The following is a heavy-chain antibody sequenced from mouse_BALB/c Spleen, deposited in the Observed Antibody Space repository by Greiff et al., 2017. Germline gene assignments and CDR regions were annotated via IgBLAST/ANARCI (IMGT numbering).Heavy chain of an antibody. V-gene: IGHV3-2*02. D-gene: IGHD1-1*01. CDR1: GYSITSDYA. J-gene: IGHJ3*01. Sequence: DVQLQESGPGLVKPSQSLSLTCTVTGYSITSDYAWNWIRQFPGNKLEWMGYISYSGSTSYNPSLKSRISITRDTSKNQFFLQLNSVTTEDTATYYCARGGYYGSWFAYWGQGTLVTVSA. CDR2: ISYSGST. CDR3: ARGGYYGSWFAY.